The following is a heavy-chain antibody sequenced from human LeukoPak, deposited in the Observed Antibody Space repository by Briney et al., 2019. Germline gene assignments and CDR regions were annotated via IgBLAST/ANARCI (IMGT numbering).Heavy chain of an antibody. V-gene: IGHV4-34*01. CDR2: INHSGST. D-gene: IGHD3-3*01. J-gene: IGHJ5*02. Sequence: GSLRLSCVASGFSFSNYAMSWIRQPPGKGLEWIGEINHSGSTNYNPSLKSRVTISVDTSKNQFSLKLSSVTAADTAVYYCARVFYMRYDFWSGYPRGWFDPWGQGTLVTVSS. CDR1: GFSFSNYA. CDR3: ARVFYMRYDFWSGYPRGWFDP.